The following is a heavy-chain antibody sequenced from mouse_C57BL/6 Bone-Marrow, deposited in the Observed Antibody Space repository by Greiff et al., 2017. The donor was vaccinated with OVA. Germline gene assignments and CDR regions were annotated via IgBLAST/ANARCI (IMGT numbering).Heavy chain of an antibody. J-gene: IGHJ2*01. CDR3: ASYGNFDY. Sequence: VQLQQSGAELVRPGASVKLSCTASGFTITDDYMHWVKQRPEQGLEWIGWIDPENGGTEYASTFQGQATITADTSSNTAYLQLSSLTSEDTAVYYCASYGNFDYWGQGTTLTVSA. CDR2: IDPENGGT. V-gene: IGHV14-4*01. D-gene: IGHD2-1*01. CDR1: GFTITDDY.